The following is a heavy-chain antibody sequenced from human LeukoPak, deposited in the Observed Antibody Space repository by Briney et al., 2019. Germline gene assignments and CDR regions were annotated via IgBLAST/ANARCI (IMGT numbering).Heavy chain of an antibody. Sequence: KPSETLSLTCAVYGGSFSGYYWSWIRQPPGKGLEWIGEINHSGSTNYNPSLKSRVTISVDTSKNQFPLKLSSVTAADTAVYYCARSPRYDFWSGPRGSWFDPWGQGTLVTVSS. J-gene: IGHJ5*02. V-gene: IGHV4-34*01. CDR1: GGSFSGYY. CDR2: INHSGST. CDR3: ARSPRYDFWSGPRGSWFDP. D-gene: IGHD3-3*01.